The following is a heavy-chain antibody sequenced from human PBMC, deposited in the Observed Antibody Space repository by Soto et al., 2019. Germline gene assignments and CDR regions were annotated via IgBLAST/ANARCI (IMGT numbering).Heavy chain of an antibody. J-gene: IGHJ4*02. V-gene: IGHV4-34*01. D-gene: IGHD6-6*01. CDR1: GESLTAYF. CDR2: ISHGEGT. CDR3: ARSSIEPRVFMYPFDS. Sequence: SETLSLTCAVSGESLTAYFWTWIRQSPGKGLEWIGEISHGEGTDYNPSLKSRVAISLDTSKNQFSLRLNSVTAADTAVYYCARSSIEPRVFMYPFDSWGQGTLVTVSS.